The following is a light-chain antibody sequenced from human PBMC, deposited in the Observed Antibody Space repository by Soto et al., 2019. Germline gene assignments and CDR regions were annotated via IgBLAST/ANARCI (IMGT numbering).Light chain of an antibody. CDR2: DVS. CDR3: SSYTSSSTGV. Sequence: QSALTQPASVSGSPGQSITISFTGTSSDVGGYNYVSWYQQHPGKAPKLMIYDVSNRPSGVSNRFSGSKSGNTASLTISGLHAEDEADYYCSSYTSSSTGVFGGGTQQTVL. V-gene: IGLV2-14*01. J-gene: IGLJ7*01. CDR1: SSDVGGYNY.